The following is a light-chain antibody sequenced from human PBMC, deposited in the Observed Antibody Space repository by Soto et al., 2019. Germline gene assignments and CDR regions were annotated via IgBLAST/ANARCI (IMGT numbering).Light chain of an antibody. CDR2: AAS. Sequence: DIQMTQFPSSLSASVGDRLTITCRASQSISSYLNWYQQKPGKAPKLLIYAASSLQSGVPSRFSGSGSGTDFTLTISSLQPEDFATYYCQQSYSTPRTFGQGTKVDIK. V-gene: IGKV1-39*01. CDR1: QSISSY. J-gene: IGKJ1*01. CDR3: QQSYSTPRT.